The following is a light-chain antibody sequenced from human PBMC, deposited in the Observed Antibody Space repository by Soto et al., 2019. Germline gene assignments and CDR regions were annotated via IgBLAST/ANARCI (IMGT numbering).Light chain of an antibody. CDR2: DVS. CDR3: SSYTSSSTLE. V-gene: IGLV2-14*01. J-gene: IGLJ2*01. Sequence: QSALTQPASVSGSPGQSITISCTGTSSDVGGYNYVSWYQQHPGKAPKLMIYDVSNRPSGVSNRFSGSKSGNTASLTIFGLQAEDEAHYSCSSYTSSSTLEFGGGTKLTVL. CDR1: SSDVGGYNY.